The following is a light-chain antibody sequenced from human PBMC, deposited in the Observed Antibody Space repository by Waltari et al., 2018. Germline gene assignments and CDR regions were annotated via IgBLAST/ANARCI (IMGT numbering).Light chain of an antibody. Sequence: ETVLTQSPATLSSSPGQRATLSCRASRSVSAYLAWYQQKPDQAPRLLNYDASNRATGIPARFSGSGCGTDFTLTISSLEPEDFAVYYCQQRSNWPPLTFGGGTKVEIK. V-gene: IGKV3-11*01. J-gene: IGKJ4*01. CDR3: QQRSNWPPLT. CDR2: DAS. CDR1: RSVSAY.